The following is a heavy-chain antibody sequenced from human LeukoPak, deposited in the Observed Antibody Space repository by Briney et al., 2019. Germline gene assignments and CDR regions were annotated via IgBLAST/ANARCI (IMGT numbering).Heavy chain of an antibody. V-gene: IGHV4-4*07. Sequence: SETLSLTCTVSGGSISSYYWSWIRQPAGKGLEWIGRIYTSGSTNYNPCLKSRVTMSVDTSKNQFSLKLSSVTAADTAVYYCARSGYDRYYYYMDVWGKGTTVTVSS. J-gene: IGHJ6*03. CDR3: ARSGYDRYYYYMDV. CDR2: IYTSGST. D-gene: IGHD5-12*01. CDR1: GGSISSYY.